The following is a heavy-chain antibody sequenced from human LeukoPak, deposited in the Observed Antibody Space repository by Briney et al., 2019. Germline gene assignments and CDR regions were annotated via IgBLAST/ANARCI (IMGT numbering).Heavy chain of an antibody. CDR1: GFTFSSYG. J-gene: IGHJ4*02. V-gene: IGHV3-30*02. D-gene: IGHD2-2*01. CDR3: AKARGLIVVVPAAEDY. CDR2: IWYDGSNK. Sequence: PGGSLRLSCAASGFTFSSYGMHWVRQAPGKGLEWVAVIWYDGSNKYYADSVKGRFTISRDNSKNTLYLQMNSLRAEDTAVYYCAKARGLIVVVPAAEDYWGQGTLVTVSS.